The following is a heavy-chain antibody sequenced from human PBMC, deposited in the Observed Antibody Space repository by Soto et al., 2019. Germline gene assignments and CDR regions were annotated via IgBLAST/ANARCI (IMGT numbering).Heavy chain of an antibody. V-gene: IGHV2-5*02. CDR3: AHRGDDNAYSWVFDP. CDR2: IYWDYEK. D-gene: IGHD5-18*01. CDR1: WSSLATSGVG. Sequence: GPTLVCPPQTFSMTCDFSWSSLATSGVGLGWFRLPPGKALEWLALIYWDYEKRYSPSLKSRLTITKDTSRNQVVLTMTNMDSVDTATYYCAHRGDDNAYSWVFDPWGQGTPVTVSS. J-gene: IGHJ5*01.